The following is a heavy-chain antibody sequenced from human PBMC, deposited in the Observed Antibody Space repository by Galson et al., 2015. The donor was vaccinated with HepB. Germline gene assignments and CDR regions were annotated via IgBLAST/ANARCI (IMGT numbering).Heavy chain of an antibody. D-gene: IGHD3-10*01. CDR3: ARVGTMVRGVIKRGWFDP. J-gene: IGHJ5*02. CDR2: ISAYNGNT. V-gene: IGHV1-18*04. Sequence: SVKVSCKASGYTFTSYGISWVRQAPGQGLEWMGWISAYNGNTNYAQKLQGRVTMTTDTSTNTAYMELRSLRSDDTAVYYCARVGTMVRGVIKRGWFDPWGQGTLVTVSS. CDR1: GYTFTSYG.